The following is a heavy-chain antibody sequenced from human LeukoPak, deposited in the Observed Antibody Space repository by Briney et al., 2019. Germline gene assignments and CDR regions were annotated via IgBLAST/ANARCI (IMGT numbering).Heavy chain of an antibody. CDR3: ARMDSSYDWYFDL. J-gene: IGHJ2*01. D-gene: IGHD6-6*01. CDR2: IIPIFGTA. CDR1: GGTFSSYA. Sequence: SVKVSCKASGGTFSSYAISWVRQAPGQGLEWMGGIIPIFGTANYAQKFQGRVTITTDESTSTAYMELSSLRSEDTAVYCCARMDSSYDWYFDLWGRGTLVTVSS. V-gene: IGHV1-69*05.